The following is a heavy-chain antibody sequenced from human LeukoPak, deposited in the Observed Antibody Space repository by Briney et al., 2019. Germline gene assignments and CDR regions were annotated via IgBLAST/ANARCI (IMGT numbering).Heavy chain of an antibody. CDR1: GFTFSSYA. J-gene: IGHJ4*02. Sequence: GGSLRLSCAASGFTFSSYAMTWVRQAPGKGLEWVSAISASGGTTYYADSVRGRFTISGDNSKNTLYLQMSSLRDDDTAVYYCARKLFGGSYYYDCWGQGTLVTVSS. CDR3: ARKLFGGSYYYDC. CDR2: ISASGGTT. D-gene: IGHD3-22*01. V-gene: IGHV3-23*01.